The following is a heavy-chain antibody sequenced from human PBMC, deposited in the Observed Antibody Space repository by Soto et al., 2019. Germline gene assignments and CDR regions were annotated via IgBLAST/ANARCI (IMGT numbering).Heavy chain of an antibody. J-gene: IGHJ6*02. V-gene: IGHV3-30*18. CDR1: GFTFSSYG. CDR2: ISYDGSNK. CDR3: AKALYPTIFGVVTHYYYYYGMDV. Sequence: GGSLRLSCAASGFTFSSYGMHWVRQAPGKGLEWVAVISYDGSNKYYADSVKGRFTISRDNSKNTLYLQMNSLRAEDTAVYYCAKALYPTIFGVVTHYYYYYGMDVWGQGTTVTVPS. D-gene: IGHD3-3*01.